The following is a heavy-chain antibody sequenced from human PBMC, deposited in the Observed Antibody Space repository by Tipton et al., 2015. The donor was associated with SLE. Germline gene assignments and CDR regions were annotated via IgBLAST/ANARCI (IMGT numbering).Heavy chain of an antibody. V-gene: IGHV3-53*01. CDR3: ARRVGNWYFDL. CDR2: IYVGGTT. J-gene: IGHJ2*01. D-gene: IGHD2-2*01. Sequence: SLRLSCAASGFTVNTKYMTWVRQAPGKGLEWVSVIYVGGTTYHADSVKGRFSISRDNSKNTLYLQMNSLRAEDTAVYYCARRVGNWYFDLWGRGTLVTVPS. CDR1: GFTVNTKY.